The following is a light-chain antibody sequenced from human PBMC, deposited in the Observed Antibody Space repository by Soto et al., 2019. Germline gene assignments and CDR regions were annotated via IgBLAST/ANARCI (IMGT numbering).Light chain of an antibody. CDR1: QSVSSN. Sequence: EIVMTQSPATLSVSPGERATLSCRASQSVSSNLAWYQQKPGQAPRLLIYGASTRATGIPARFSGSGSGTEFTLTISSLQSEDFAVYCCQQYNNWPPWTFGQGTKV. CDR2: GAS. J-gene: IGKJ1*01. CDR3: QQYNNWPPWT. V-gene: IGKV3-15*01.